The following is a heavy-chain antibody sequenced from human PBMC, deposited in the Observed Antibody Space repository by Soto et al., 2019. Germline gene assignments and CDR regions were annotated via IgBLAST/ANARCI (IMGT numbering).Heavy chain of an antibody. Sequence: SVKVSCKASGFTFTSCAVQWVRQARGQRLEWIGWIVVGSGNTNYAQKFQERVTITRDMSTSTAYMELSSLRSEDTAVYYCAAKSTVPSFDYWGQGTLVTVSS. D-gene: IGHD4-17*01. V-gene: IGHV1-58*01. CDR3: AAKSTVPSFDY. J-gene: IGHJ4*02. CDR2: IVVGSGNT. CDR1: GFTFTSCA.